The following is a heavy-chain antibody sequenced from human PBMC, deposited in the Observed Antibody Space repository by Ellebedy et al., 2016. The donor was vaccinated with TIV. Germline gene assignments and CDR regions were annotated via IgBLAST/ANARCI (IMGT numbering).Heavy chain of an antibody. CDR1: GFTFSNYW. CDR3: AGPGGGTTLDY. J-gene: IGHJ4*02. Sequence: GESLKISCAASGFTFSNYWMHWVRQDPGKGLVWASRISPDGTSTTYADSVKGRFTISRDNAKNTLYLQMTSLRADDSAVYFCAGPGGGTTLDYWGQGTLVTVSS. V-gene: IGHV3-74*01. D-gene: IGHD4-17*01. CDR2: ISPDGTST.